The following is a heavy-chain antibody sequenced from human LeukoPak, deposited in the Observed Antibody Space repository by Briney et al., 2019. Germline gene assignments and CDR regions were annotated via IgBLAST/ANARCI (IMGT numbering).Heavy chain of an antibody. J-gene: IGHJ6*02. V-gene: IGHV3-48*03. CDR2: ISSSGSTI. CDR1: GFTFSSYE. Sequence: GSLRLSCAASGFTFSSYEMNWVRQAPGKGLEWVSYISSSGSTIYYADSVKGRFTISRDNAKNSLYLQMNSLRAEDTAVYYCARESYDILTGTPYYYGMDVWGQGTTVTVSS. CDR3: ARESYDILTGTPYYYGMDV. D-gene: IGHD3-9*01.